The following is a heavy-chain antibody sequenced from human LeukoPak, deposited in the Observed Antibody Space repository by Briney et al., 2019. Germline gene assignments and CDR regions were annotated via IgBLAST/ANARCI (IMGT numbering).Heavy chain of an antibody. Sequence: GGSLRLSCAASGFTFSSYSMNWVRQAPGKGLEWVSSISSSSSYIYYADSVKGRFTISRDNAKNSLYLQMNSLRAEDTAVYYCARDRGIVGVPPTTAYYMDVWGKGTTVTVSS. V-gene: IGHV3-21*04. D-gene: IGHD2-2*01. CDR2: ISSSSSYI. CDR1: GFTFSSYS. CDR3: ARDRGIVGVPPTTAYYMDV. J-gene: IGHJ6*03.